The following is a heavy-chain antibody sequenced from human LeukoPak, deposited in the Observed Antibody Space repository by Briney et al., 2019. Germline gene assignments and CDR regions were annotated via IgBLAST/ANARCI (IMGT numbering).Heavy chain of an antibody. CDR2: ISAYNGNT. D-gene: IGHD3-22*01. Sequence: GASVKVSCKASGYTFTSYGISWVRQAPGQGLEWMGWISAYNGNTNYAHKLQGRVTMTTDTSTSTAYLELRSLRSDDTAVYYCARTPYYYDSSGFPYCFDYWGQGTLVTVSS. CDR1: GYTFTSYG. J-gene: IGHJ4*02. CDR3: ARTPYYYDSSGFPYCFDY. V-gene: IGHV1-18*01.